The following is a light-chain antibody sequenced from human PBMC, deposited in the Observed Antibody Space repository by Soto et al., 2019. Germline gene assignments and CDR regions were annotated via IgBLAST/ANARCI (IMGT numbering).Light chain of an antibody. CDR2: GAS. CDR3: QQRDSWPLT. CDR1: QSISSSY. J-gene: IGKJ4*01. V-gene: IGKV3-20*01. Sequence: EIVLTQSACTLSLSPGERATLSCRASQSISSSYLAWYQQKPGQAPRLLIYGASSRATGISDRFSGSGSGTDFTLTIRGLEPEDFAIYYCQQRDSWPLTFGGGTKVDVK.